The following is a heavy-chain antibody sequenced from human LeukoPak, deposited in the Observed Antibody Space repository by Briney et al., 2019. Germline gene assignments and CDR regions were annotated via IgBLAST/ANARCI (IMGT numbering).Heavy chain of an antibody. V-gene: IGHV3-30*04. CDR3: ARDPRQYSSDLQPLFDY. D-gene: IGHD6-19*01. CDR1: GFTFSSYA. Sequence: GGSLRLSCAASGFTFSSYAMHWVRQAPGKGLEWVAVISYDGSNKYYADSVKGRFTISRDNSKSTLYLQMNSLRAEDTAVYYCARDPRQYSSDLQPLFDYWGQGTLVTVSS. J-gene: IGHJ4*02. CDR2: ISYDGSNK.